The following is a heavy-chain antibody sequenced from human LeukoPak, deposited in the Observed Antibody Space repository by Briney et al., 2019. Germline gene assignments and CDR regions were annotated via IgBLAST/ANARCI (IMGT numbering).Heavy chain of an antibody. D-gene: IGHD6-19*01. CDR1: GFTFSSYA. CDR3: AKRSSIRTFDY. CDR2: ISYDGSNK. Sequence: GRSLRLSCAASGFTFSSYAMHWVRQAPGKGLEWVAVISYDGSNKYYADSVKGRFTISRDNSKNTLYLQMNSLRAEDTAVYYCAKRSSIRTFDYWGQGTLVTVSS. J-gene: IGHJ4*02. V-gene: IGHV3-30-3*02.